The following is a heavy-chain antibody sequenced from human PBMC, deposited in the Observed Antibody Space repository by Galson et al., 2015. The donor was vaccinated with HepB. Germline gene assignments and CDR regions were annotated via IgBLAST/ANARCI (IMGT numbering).Heavy chain of an antibody. V-gene: IGHV1-46*01. D-gene: IGHD3-10*01. CDR1: GGTFSSYA. Sequence: SVKVSCKASGGTFSSYAISWVRQAPGQGLEWMGIINPSGGSTSYAQRFQGRVTMTRDTSTSTVYMELSSLRSEDTAVYYCARGRYYGSGSYNNWFDPWGQGTLVTVSS. CDR2: INPSGGST. J-gene: IGHJ5*02. CDR3: ARGRYYGSGSYNNWFDP.